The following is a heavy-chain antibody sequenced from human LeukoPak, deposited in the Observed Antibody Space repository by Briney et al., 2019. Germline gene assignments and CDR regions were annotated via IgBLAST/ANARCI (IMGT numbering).Heavy chain of an antibody. CDR1: GGTFNSYA. CDR2: IIPIFGTA. J-gene: IGHJ6*02. D-gene: IGHD4-17*01. Sequence: SLKDSCKASGGTFNSYAISWVRQAPGQGLEWMGGIIPIFGTAKYAQKFQGRVTITADESTSTAYMELSSLRSEDTAVYYCARAKGGGTTVTTSAGYYYGMDVWGQGTTVTVSS. V-gene: IGHV1-69*13. CDR3: ARAKGGGTTVTTSAGYYYGMDV.